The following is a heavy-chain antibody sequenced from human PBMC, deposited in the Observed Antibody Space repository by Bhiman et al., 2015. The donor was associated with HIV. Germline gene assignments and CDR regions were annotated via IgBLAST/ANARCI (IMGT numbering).Heavy chain of an antibody. CDR2: IYSGGRT. Sequence: EVQLVESGGGLVQPGGSLRLSCAASGFTVSGNYMSWVRQAPGKGLEWVSVIYSGGRTFYADSVKGRFTISRDNSKNTLYLQMNSLRAEDTAVYYCASTANYYDSSGYYYYWGQGTLVTVSS. CDR1: GFTVSGNY. CDR3: ASTANYYDSSGYYYY. D-gene: IGHD3-22*01. J-gene: IGHJ4*02. V-gene: IGHV3-66*01.